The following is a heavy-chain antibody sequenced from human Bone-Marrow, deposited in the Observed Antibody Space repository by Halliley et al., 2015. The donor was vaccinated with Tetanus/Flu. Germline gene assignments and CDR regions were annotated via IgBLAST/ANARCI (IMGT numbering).Heavy chain of an antibody. CDR2: VYYTGNT. CDR3: VRESSGYGGYDSSIFDY. V-gene: IGHV4-59*01. J-gene: IGHJ4*02. D-gene: IGHD4-17*01. CDR1: GGSISRYY. Sequence: GLVKPSETLSLTCAVSGGSISRYYWSWIRQPPGKGLEWIGYVYYTGNTKYSPSLKSRVTISVDPSKHQFSLNLYSVTAADTAVYYCVRESSGYGGYDSSIFDYWGQGTLVTVSS.